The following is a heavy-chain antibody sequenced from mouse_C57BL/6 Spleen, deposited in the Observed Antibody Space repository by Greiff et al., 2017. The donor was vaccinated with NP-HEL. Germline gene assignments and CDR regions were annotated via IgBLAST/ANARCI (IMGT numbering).Heavy chain of an antibody. Sequence: EVQGVESGGDLVKPGGSLKLSCAASGFTFSSYGMSWVRQTPDKRLEWVATISSGGSYTYYPDSVKGRFTISRDNAKNTLYLQMSSLKSEDTAMYYCAAYYDDFAYWGQGTLVTVSA. D-gene: IGHD2-13*01. V-gene: IGHV5-6*01. CDR3: AAYYDDFAY. CDR1: GFTFSSYG. CDR2: ISSGGSYT. J-gene: IGHJ3*01.